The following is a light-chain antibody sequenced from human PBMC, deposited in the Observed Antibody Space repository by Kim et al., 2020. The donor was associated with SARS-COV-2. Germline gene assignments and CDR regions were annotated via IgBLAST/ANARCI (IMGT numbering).Light chain of an antibody. CDR3: QQYDNSPLT. CDR2: GAS. J-gene: IGKJ4*01. CDR1: QSLSNTY. Sequence: EIVLTQSPGTLSLSPGERATLSCRASQSLSNTYLAWYQQKPGQPPRLLIYGASSRATGIPDRFSGSGSGTDFTFSISRLEPEDFAVYYCQQYDNSPLTFGGGTKEEI. V-gene: IGKV3-20*01.